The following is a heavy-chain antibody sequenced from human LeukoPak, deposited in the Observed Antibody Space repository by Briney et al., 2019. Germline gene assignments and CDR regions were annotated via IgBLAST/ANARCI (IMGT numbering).Heavy chain of an antibody. CDR2: ITATGNIG. CDR3: AKLSPYYHMDV. D-gene: IGHD1-1*01. J-gene: IGHJ6*03. Sequence: GGSLRLSCAASGLSFSDYSMTWIRQAPGKGPEWVSHITATGNIGYSADSVKGRFIISRDNAKNTLYLGMNSLRVEDTAVYYCAKLSPYYHMDVWSQGTTVIVSS. CDR1: GLSFSDYS. V-gene: IGHV3-11*04.